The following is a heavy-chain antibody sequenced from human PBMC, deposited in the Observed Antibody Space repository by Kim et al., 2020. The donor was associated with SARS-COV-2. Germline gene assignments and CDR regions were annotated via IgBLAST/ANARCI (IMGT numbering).Heavy chain of an antibody. Sequence: ASVKVSCKASGYTFTSYAMNWVRQAPGQGLEWMGWINTNTGNPTYAQGFTGRFVFSLDTSVSTAYLQISSLKAEDTAVYYCAREHFWSGYLRYYMDVWGKGTTVTVSS. CDR2: INTNTGNP. CDR1: GYTFTSYA. V-gene: IGHV7-4-1*02. D-gene: IGHD3-3*02. J-gene: IGHJ6*03. CDR3: AREHFWSGYLRYYMDV.